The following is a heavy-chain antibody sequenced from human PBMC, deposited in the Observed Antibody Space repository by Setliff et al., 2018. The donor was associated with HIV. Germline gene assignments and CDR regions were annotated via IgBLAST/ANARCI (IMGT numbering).Heavy chain of an antibody. J-gene: IGHJ4*02. CDR1: GYTFTSYG. CDR3: ARDPPSSGWYRADY. CDR2: ISAYNGNT. Sequence: ASVKVSCKASGYTFTSYGISWVRQAPGQGLEWMGWISAYNGNTDYAQKLQGRVTLTTDTSTGTAYMELRSLRSDDTAVYYCARDPPSSGWYRADYWGQGTLVTVPQ. D-gene: IGHD6-19*01. V-gene: IGHV1-18*01.